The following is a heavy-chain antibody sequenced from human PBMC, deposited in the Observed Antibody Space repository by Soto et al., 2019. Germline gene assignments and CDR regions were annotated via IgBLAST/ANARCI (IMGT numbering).Heavy chain of an antibody. J-gene: IGHJ6*02. CDR1: GGSFSGYF. D-gene: IGHD2-15*01. CDR3: ARGRVVATYYYYGMDV. V-gene: IGHV4-34*01. CDR2: VNHSGGT. Sequence: PSETLSLTCAVYGGSFSGYFWSWIRQHTGKGLEWIGEVNHSGGTNYKSSLKSRVAISVDTSKNQFSLKLSSVTAADTAVYYCARGRVVATYYYYGMDVWGQGTTVTVSS.